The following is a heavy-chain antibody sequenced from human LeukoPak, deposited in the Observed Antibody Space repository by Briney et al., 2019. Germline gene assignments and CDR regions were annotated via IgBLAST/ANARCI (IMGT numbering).Heavy chain of an antibody. CDR2: IYPGGHT. CDR3: AGTAASDSSDYYPH. D-gene: IGHD3-22*01. Sequence: PGGSLRLSCGASGFIFSHYWMSWVRQSPGQGLEWIWEIYPGGHTNYNPSFKSRGTISVAKSKNQFSLKLNSVTAAYTAVYYCAGTAASDSSDYYPHWGQGTLVNVSS. V-gene: IGHV4-4*02. J-gene: IGHJ4*02. CDR1: GFIFSHYW.